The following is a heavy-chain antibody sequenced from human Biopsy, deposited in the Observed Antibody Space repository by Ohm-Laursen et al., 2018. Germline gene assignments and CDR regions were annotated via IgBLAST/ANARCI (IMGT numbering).Heavy chain of an antibody. D-gene: IGHD6-19*01. CDR1: GYSFTSYY. J-gene: IGHJ4*02. Sequence: ASVKVSCKVSGYSFTSYYMHWVRQVPGQGLEWMGMINPSGSTTSYPQIFQGRVTMTRDTSKSTVYMELSSLRSADTAVYFCARNAGWYGDLYYFDYWGQGTPVTVSS. V-gene: IGHV1-46*01. CDR3: ARNAGWYGDLYYFDY. CDR2: INPSGSTT.